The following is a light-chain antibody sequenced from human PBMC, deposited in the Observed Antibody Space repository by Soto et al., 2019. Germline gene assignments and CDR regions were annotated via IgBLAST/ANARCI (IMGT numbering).Light chain of an antibody. Sequence: EIVLTQSPATLSLSPGERATLSCRASQSVGNFLAWYQQKPGQAPRLLIYDASSRATGIPDRFSGSGSGTDFTLTISRLEPEDFAVYYCQQYGRSPLITFGQGTRLEIK. V-gene: IGKV3-20*01. J-gene: IGKJ5*01. CDR3: QQYGRSPLIT. CDR1: QSVGNF. CDR2: DAS.